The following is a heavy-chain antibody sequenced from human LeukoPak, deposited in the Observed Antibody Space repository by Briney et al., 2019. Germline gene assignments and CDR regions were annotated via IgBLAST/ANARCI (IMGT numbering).Heavy chain of an antibody. V-gene: IGHV3-7*03. J-gene: IGHJ4*02. D-gene: IGHD5-18*01. CDR2: IKQDGTEI. Sequence: GGSLRLSCAASGFTFSTYWMTWVRQAPGKGLEWVANIKQDGTEITYVDSVKGRFTISRDNAKNSLYLQMNSLRAEDTALYYCAKDYTAMVRGPDYWGQGTLVTVSS. CDR1: GFTFSTYW. CDR3: AKDYTAMVRGPDY.